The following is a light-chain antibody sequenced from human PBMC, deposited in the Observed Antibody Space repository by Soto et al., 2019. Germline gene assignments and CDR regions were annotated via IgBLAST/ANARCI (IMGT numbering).Light chain of an antibody. Sequence: QSVLTQPASVSGSPGQSITISCTGTSSDIGGYNYVSWYQQYPGKAPKLMIFGVSDRPSGVSNRFSGSKSGTTASLTISGLQAEVEADYYCSSYKTSSTVVVFGGGTKLTVL. CDR2: GVS. V-gene: IGLV2-14*01. J-gene: IGLJ2*01. CDR3: SSYKTSSTVVV. CDR1: SSDIGGYNY.